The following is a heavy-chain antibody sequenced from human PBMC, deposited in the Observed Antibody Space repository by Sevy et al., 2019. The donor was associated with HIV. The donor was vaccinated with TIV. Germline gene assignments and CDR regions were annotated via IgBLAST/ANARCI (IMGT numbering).Heavy chain of an antibody. J-gene: IGHJ6*02. CDR2: ISSSSSTI. D-gene: IGHD5-18*01. Sequence: GGSLRLSCAASGFTFSSYSMNWVRQAPGKGLEWVSYISSSSSTIYYADSVKGRFTISRDNAKNSLYLKMNSLRDEDTAVYYCARGDVDTAMYTLNYYYGMDVWGQGTTVTVSS. CDR1: GFTFSSYS. V-gene: IGHV3-48*02. CDR3: ARGDVDTAMYTLNYYYGMDV.